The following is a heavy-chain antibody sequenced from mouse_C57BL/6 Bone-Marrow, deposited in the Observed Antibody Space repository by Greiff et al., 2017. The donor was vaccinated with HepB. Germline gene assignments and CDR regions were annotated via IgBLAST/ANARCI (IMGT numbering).Heavy chain of an antibody. V-gene: IGHV1-80*01. CDR2: IYPGDGDT. CDR1: GYAFSSYW. CDR3: ARDGTGTN. D-gene: IGHD4-1*01. Sequence: VKLMESGAELVKPGASVKISCKASGYAFSSYWMNWVKQRPGKGLEWIGQIYPGDGDTNYNGKFKGKATLTADKSSSTAYMQLSSLTSEDSAVYFCARDGTGTNWGQGTLVTVSA. J-gene: IGHJ3*01.